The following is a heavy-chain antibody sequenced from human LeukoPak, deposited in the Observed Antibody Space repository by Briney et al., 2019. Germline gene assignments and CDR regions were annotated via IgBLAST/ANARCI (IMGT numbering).Heavy chain of an antibody. V-gene: IGHV3-7*01. CDR1: GFTFSTNW. Sequence: GGSLRLSCAASGFTFSTNWMSWFRQAPGKGPEWVAHIKPDGSETYYVDSVKGRFIISRDNAKNSLYLQMYSLRAEDTAVYYCATAVSVAGDSWGQGTLVTVSS. CDR3: ATAVSVAGDS. CDR2: IKPDGSET. D-gene: IGHD6-19*01. J-gene: IGHJ5*01.